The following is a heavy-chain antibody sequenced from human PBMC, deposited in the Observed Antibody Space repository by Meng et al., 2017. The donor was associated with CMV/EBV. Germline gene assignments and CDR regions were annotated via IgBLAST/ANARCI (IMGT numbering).Heavy chain of an antibody. Sequence: GSLRLSCTVSGGSISSSSYYWGWIRQPPGKGLEWIGSIYYSRSTYYNPSLKSRVTISVDTSKNQFSLKLSSVTAADTAVYYCARGEGEHFDWLFGYYFDYWGQGTLVTVSS. CDR3: ARGEGEHFDWLFGYYFDY. CDR2: IYYSRST. J-gene: IGHJ4*02. V-gene: IGHV4-39*07. D-gene: IGHD3-9*01. CDR1: GGSISSSSYY.